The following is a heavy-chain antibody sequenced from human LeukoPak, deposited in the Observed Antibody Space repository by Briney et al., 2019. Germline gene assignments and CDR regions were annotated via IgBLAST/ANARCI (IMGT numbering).Heavy chain of an antibody. V-gene: IGHV3-53*01. CDR3: ARGGDTIGSIRSPFDI. J-gene: IGHJ3*02. D-gene: IGHD3-22*01. CDR2: ISGGGST. CDR1: GFTVSDNY. Sequence: GGSLRLSCAASGFTVSDNYTSWVRQAPGKGLEWVSAISGGGSTYYADSVKSRFIISRGNSKNTVYLQLNSLRAEDTVVYYCARGGDTIGSIRSPFDIWGQGTMVTVSS.